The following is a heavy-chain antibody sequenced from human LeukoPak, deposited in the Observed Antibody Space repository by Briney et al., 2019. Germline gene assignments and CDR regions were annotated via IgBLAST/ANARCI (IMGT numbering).Heavy chain of an antibody. CDR1: GFTFSSYG. CDR3: AKSGMVVNSFDY. V-gene: IGHV3-33*06. CDR2: IWYDGSNK. D-gene: IGHD4/OR15-4a*01. J-gene: IGHJ4*02. Sequence: SGGSLRLSCAASGFTFSSYGMHWVCQAPGKGLEWVAVIWYDGSNKYYADSVKGRFTISRDNSKNTLYLQMNSLRAEDAAVYYCAKSGMVVNSFDYWGQGTLVTVSS.